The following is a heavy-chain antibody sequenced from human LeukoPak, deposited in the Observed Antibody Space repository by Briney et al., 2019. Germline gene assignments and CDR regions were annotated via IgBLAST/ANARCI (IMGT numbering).Heavy chain of an antibody. CDR1: GFTFSSYV. J-gene: IGHJ6*04. Sequence: GGSLRLSCAASGFTFSSYVMHWVRQAPGKGLEWVSYISSSGSTIYYADSVKGRFTISRDNAKNSLYLQMNSLRAEDTAVYYCAELGITMIGGVWGKGTTVTISS. CDR2: ISSSGSTI. V-gene: IGHV3-48*03. CDR3: AELGITMIGGV. D-gene: IGHD3-10*02.